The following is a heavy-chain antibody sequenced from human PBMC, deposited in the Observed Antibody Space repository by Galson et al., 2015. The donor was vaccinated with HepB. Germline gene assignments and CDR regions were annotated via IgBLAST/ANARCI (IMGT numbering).Heavy chain of an antibody. CDR3: ASGRRDGYRYFDY. V-gene: IGHV3-30*03. CDR1: GFIFSDYG. J-gene: IGHJ4*02. Sequence: SLRLSCAASGFIFSDYGMHWVRQAPGKGLEWVAVISYDGNTKFYADSVKGRFTISRDNSKSTLYLQMDSLRAEDTAFYYCASGRRDGYRYFDYWGQGTLVTVSS. CDR2: ISYDGNTK. D-gene: IGHD5-24*01.